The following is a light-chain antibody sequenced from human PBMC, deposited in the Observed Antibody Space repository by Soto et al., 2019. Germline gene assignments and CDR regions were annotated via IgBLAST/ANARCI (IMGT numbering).Light chain of an antibody. CDR1: SSDIDAYNY. V-gene: IGLV2-11*01. J-gene: IGLJ3*02. Sequence: QSALTQPRSVSGSPGQSVTISCTGTSSDIDAYNYVSWYQQHPGKAPKLMIYDVTERPSGVPERFSASKSANTASLTISGLQAEDEADYYCCSYAGTYTWVFGGGTKLTVL. CDR3: CSYAGTYTWV. CDR2: DVT.